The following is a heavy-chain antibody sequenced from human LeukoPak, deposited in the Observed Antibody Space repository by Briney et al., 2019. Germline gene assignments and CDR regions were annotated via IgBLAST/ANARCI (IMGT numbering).Heavy chain of an antibody. Sequence: GGSLRLSCAASGFTFSSYSMNCVRQAPGKGLEWVSSISSSSSSIYYAASVKGRFTISRDNAKNSLYLQMNSLRAEDTAVYYCARASGHIVETATMGSYWGQGTLVTVSS. V-gene: IGHV3-21*01. D-gene: IGHD5-18*01. CDR1: GFTFSSYS. J-gene: IGHJ4*02. CDR2: ISSSSSSI. CDR3: ARASGHIVETATMGSY.